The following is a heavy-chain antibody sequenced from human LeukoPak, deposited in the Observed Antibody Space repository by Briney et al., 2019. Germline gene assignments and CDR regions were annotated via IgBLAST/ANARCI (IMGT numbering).Heavy chain of an antibody. D-gene: IGHD1-26*01. CDR2: IYHSGST. Sequence: MPSETLSLTCTVSGYSISSGYYWGWIRQPPGKGLEWIGSIYHSGSTYYNPSLKSRVTISVDTSKNQFSLKLSSVTAADTAVYYCARDGSEWELRDGWFDPWGQGTLVTVSS. J-gene: IGHJ5*02. V-gene: IGHV4-38-2*02. CDR1: GYSISSGYY. CDR3: ARDGSEWELRDGWFDP.